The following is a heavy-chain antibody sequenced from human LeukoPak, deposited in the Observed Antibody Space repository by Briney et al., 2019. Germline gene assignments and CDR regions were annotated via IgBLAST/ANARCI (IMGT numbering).Heavy chain of an antibody. V-gene: IGHV4-34*01. CDR1: GGSFSGYY. Sequence: PSETLSLTCAVYGGSFSGYYWSWIRQPPGKGLEWIGEINHSGSTNYNPSPKSRVTISVDTSKNQFSLKLSSVTAADTAVYYCARGLTLRYFDWLTSDAFDIWGQGTMVTVSS. CDR3: ARGLTLRYFDWLTSDAFDI. J-gene: IGHJ3*02. D-gene: IGHD3-9*01. CDR2: INHSGST.